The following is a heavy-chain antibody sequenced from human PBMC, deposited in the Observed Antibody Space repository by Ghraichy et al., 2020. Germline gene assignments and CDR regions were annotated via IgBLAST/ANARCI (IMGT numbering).Heavy chain of an antibody. CDR3: ARGLIEDIVVVPAAGNWFDP. CDR1: GFTFSDYY. V-gene: IGHV3-11*01. D-gene: IGHD2-2*01. CDR2: ISSSGSTI. Sequence: GGSLRLSCAASGFTFSDYYMSWIRQAPGKGLEWVSYISSSGSTIYYADSVKGRFTISRDNAKNSLYLQMNSLRAEDTAVYYCARGLIEDIVVVPAAGNWFDPWGQGTLVTVSS. J-gene: IGHJ5*02.